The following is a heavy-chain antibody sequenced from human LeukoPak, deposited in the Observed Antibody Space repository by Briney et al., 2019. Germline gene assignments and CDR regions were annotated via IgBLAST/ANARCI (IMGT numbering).Heavy chain of an antibody. CDR2: INSDSSTI. J-gene: IGHJ4*02. Sequence: PGGSLRLSCAASGFTFSTYRMNWVRQAPGKGLEWVSYINSDSSTIYYTNSVKGRFTISRDNAKNSLYLQMNSLRAEDTALYYCVKDTGGSYLDYWGQGTLVTVSS. CDR3: VKDTGGSYLDY. D-gene: IGHD1-26*01. V-gene: IGHV3-48*04. CDR1: GFTFSTYR.